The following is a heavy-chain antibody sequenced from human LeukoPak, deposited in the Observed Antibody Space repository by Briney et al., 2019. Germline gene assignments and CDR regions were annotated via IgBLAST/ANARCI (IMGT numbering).Heavy chain of an antibody. D-gene: IGHD6-6*01. CDR2: INHSGST. Sequence: SETLSLTCAVYGGSFSGYYWSWIRQPPGKGLEWIGEINHSGSTHYNPSLKSRVTIPVDTSNNQFSLKLHSVTAADTAVYYCARGFPSSSRWFDPWGQGTLVTVSS. J-gene: IGHJ5*02. CDR3: ARGFPSSSRWFDP. CDR1: GGSFSGYY. V-gene: IGHV4-34*01.